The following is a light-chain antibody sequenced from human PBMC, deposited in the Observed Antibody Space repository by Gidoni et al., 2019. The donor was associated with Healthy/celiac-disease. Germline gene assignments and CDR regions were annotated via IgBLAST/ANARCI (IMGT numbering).Light chain of an antibody. CDR2: AAS. Sequence: DIQMTQSPSSLSASVGDRITITCRASQGNSNYLAWYQEKPGKVPKLLIYAASTLQSGVPSRFSGSGSGTDFTLTISSLQTEDVATYYRQKDNSSLRTFGQGTKVEIK. V-gene: IGKV1-27*01. CDR1: QGNSNY. CDR3: QKDNSSLRT. J-gene: IGKJ1*01.